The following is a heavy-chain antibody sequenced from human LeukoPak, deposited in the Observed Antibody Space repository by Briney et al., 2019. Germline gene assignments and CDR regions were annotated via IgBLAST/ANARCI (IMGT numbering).Heavy chain of an antibody. Sequence: SETLSLTCTVSGDSIGSYYWSWIRQPPGKGLEWIGYIYFSGTTYYNPSLKSRVTISVDTSKNQFSLKLNSVTAADTAVYYCAREGRGSRFDYWGQGTLATVSS. D-gene: IGHD6-13*01. J-gene: IGHJ4*02. CDR3: AREGRGSRFDY. CDR1: GDSIGSYY. V-gene: IGHV4-59*01. CDR2: IYFSGTT.